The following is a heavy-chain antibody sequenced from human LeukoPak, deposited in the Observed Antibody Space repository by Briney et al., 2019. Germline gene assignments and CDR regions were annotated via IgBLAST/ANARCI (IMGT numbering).Heavy chain of an antibody. V-gene: IGHV3-9*01. CDR1: GFSFEAYG. CDR2: ITWNSDDM. Sequence: GGSLRLSCAASGFSFEAYGMYWVRQAPGKGLEWVSGITWNSDDMAYADSVKGRFTISRDNAKNCLYLQMNSLTIEDTALYYCTRVTSWRTGFDYWGQGTLVTVSS. D-gene: IGHD1-1*01. J-gene: IGHJ4*02. CDR3: TRVTSWRTGFDY.